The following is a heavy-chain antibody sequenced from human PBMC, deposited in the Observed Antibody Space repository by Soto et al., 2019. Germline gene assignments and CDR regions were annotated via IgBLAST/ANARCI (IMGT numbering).Heavy chain of an antibody. CDR3: ARSPSAGYDILTGYYDSPASFDY. CDR1: GGSISSGGYS. D-gene: IGHD3-9*01. J-gene: IGHJ4*02. V-gene: IGHV4-30-2*01. CDR2: IYHSGST. Sequence: SETLSLTCAVSGGSISSGGYSWSWIRQPPGKGLEWIGYIYHSGSTYYNPSLKSRVTISVDTSKNQFSLKLSSVTAADTAVYYCARSPSAGYDILTGYYDSPASFDYWGQGTLVPVSS.